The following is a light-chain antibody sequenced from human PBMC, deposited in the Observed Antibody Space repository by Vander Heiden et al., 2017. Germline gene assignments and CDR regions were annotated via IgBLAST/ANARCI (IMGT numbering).Light chain of an antibody. Sequence: DIQMTQSPSSLSASVGDRVTITCRASQNISNYVNWYQQSPGTAPKLLIYAASSLQSGVPSRFSGSGSGTDFTLTISSLQPDDFATYYCQQGYSAPAFGQGTKVEI. V-gene: IGKV1-39*01. CDR1: QNISNY. CDR3: QQGYSAPA. J-gene: IGKJ1*01. CDR2: AAS.